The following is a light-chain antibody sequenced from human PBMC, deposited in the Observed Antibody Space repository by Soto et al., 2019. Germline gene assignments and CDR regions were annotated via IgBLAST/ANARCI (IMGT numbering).Light chain of an antibody. Sequence: EFVLTQSPGTLSLSPGERATLSCRASQSVSSSYFAWYQQKPGQAPRILIYGASTRATGIPDRFSGSGSGTDFALTISRLEPEDFAVYYCQQYGSSPPLTFGGGTKVEIK. J-gene: IGKJ4*01. CDR3: QQYGSSPPLT. CDR1: QSVSSSY. CDR2: GAS. V-gene: IGKV3-20*01.